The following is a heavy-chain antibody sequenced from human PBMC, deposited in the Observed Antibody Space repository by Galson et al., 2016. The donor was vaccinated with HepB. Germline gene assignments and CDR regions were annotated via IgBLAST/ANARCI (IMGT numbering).Heavy chain of an antibody. V-gene: IGHV3-21*01. CDR1: GFTFSSYS. CDR3: ARRASVPGRAFDI. D-gene: IGHD2-2*01. Sequence: SLRLSCAASGFTFSSYSMNWVRQAPGKGLEWVSSISSGSSSIYYADSVKGRFTISRDNAKNSLYLHMNTLGAEDTAVYYCARRASVPGRAFDIWGQGTMVTVSS. J-gene: IGHJ3*02. CDR2: ISSGSSSI.